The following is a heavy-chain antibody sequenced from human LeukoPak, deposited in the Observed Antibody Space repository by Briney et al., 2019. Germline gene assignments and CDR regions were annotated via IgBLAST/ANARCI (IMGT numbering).Heavy chain of an antibody. CDR3: ARDPDSSGYYSNWFDP. V-gene: IGHV1-46*01. Sequence: ASVKVSCKASGYTFTSYYMHWVRQAPGQGLEWMGIINPSGGSTSYAQKFQGRVTMTRDTSTSTVYMEPSSLRSEDTAVYYCARDPDSSGYYSNWFDPWGPGTLVTVSS. CDR1: GYTFTSYY. J-gene: IGHJ5*02. CDR2: INPSGGST. D-gene: IGHD3-22*01.